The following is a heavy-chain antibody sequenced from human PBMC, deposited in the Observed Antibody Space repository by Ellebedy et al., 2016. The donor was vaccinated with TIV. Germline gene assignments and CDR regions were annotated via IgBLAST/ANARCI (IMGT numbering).Heavy chain of an antibody. CDR1: GFTFRKYG. CDR3: ARDLSGTFDP. D-gene: IGHD1-1*01. V-gene: IGHV3-30*02. CDR2: IPSDRGGI. Sequence: GESLKISXVASGFTFRKYGFHWVRQAPGKGLERVAFIPSDRGGIYYADSAKGRFTISRDKSKNTLYLEINSLRPEDTAMYYCARDLSGTFDPWGQGTLVTVSS. J-gene: IGHJ5*02.